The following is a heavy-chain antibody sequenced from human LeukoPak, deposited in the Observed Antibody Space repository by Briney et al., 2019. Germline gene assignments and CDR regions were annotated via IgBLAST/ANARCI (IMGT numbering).Heavy chain of an antibody. CDR1: GYSISSGYY. D-gene: IGHD3-10*01. CDR3: ARDSYYYGSGSYYIDY. Sequence: SETLSLTCTVSGYSISSGYYWGWIRQPPGKGLEWIGSIYHSGSTYYNPSLKSRVTISVDTSKNQFSLKLSSVTAADTAVYDCARDSYYYGSGSYYIDYWGQGTLVTVPS. CDR2: IYHSGST. V-gene: IGHV4-38-2*02. J-gene: IGHJ4*02.